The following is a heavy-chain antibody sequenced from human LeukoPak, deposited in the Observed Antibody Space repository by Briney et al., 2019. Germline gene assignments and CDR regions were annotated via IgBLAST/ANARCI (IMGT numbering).Heavy chain of an antibody. CDR3: ARVTPAGLAYDY. D-gene: IGHD2-21*01. V-gene: IGHV1-2*06. CDR1: GYTFTGYY. J-gene: IGHJ4*02. Sequence: EASVKVSCKASGYTFTGYYMHWVRQAPGQGLEWMGRINPNSGCTNYAQKFQGRVTMTRDTSISTAYMELSRLRSDDTAVYYCARVTPAGLAYDYWGQGTLVTVSS. CDR2: INPNSGCT.